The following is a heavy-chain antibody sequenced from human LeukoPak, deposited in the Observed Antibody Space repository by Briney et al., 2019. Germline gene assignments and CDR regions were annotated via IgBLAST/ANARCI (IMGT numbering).Heavy chain of an antibody. J-gene: IGHJ6*03. D-gene: IGHD1-26*01. CDR3: ARDVSNPLLYYYYMDV. CDR1: GFTFSTYG. Sequence: PGGSLRLSCATSGFTFSTYGMHWVRHDPGKGLEWVAFIRYDGSHQYYADSVKGRFTISRDNSKNTLYLQMNSLRGEDTAVYYCARDVSNPLLYYYYMDVWGKGTTVTVSS. CDR2: IRYDGSHQ. V-gene: IGHV3-30*02.